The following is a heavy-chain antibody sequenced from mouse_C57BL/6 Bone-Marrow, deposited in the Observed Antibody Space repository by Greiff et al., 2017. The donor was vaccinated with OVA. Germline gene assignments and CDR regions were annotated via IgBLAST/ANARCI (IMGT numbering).Heavy chain of an antibody. Sequence: VKLQQSGPELVKPGASVKISCKASGYAFSSSWMNWVKQRPGKGLEWIGRIYPGDGDTNYNGKFKGKATLTADKSSSTAYMQLSSLTAEDSAVYVCARPYRTWFAYWGQGTLVTVSA. CDR1: GYAFSSSW. CDR2: IYPGDGDT. J-gene: IGHJ3*01. V-gene: IGHV1-82*01. CDR3: ARPYRTWFAY. D-gene: IGHD6-5*01.